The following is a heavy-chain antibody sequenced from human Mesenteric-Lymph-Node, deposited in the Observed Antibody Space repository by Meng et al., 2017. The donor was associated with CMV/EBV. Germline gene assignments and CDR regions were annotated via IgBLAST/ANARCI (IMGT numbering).Heavy chain of an antibody. J-gene: IGHJ6*02. V-gene: IGHV3-20*04. CDR2: INWNGGST. D-gene: IGHD2-2*01. Sequence: GESLKISCAASGFTFDDYGMSWVRQAPGKGLEWVSGINWNGGSTGYADSVKGRFTISRDNAKNTLYLQMNSLRAEDTAVYYCEVVPAAMGPDYYYGMDVWGQGTTVTVSS. CDR3: EVVPAAMGPDYYYGMDV. CDR1: GFTFDDYG.